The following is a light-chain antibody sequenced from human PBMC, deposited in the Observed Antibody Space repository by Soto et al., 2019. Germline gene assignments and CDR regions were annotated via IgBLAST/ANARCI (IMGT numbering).Light chain of an antibody. Sequence: QSVLTQPPSAPGSPGQSVTISCTGTSSDVGGYNYVSWYQQHPGKAPKLMIYEVNKRPSGVPDRFSGSKSGNTASLTVSGLQAEDEADYYCSSYAGSNIFYVFGTGTKVTVL. CDR2: EVN. CDR3: SSYAGSNIFYV. CDR1: SSDVGGYNY. J-gene: IGLJ1*01. V-gene: IGLV2-8*01.